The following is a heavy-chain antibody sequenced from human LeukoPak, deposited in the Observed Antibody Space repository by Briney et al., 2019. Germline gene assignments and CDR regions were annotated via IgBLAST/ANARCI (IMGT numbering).Heavy chain of an antibody. Sequence: GRSLRLSCAASGFTFSKYGIHWVRQAPGKGLECVAVISYDGSNEYYADCVKRRFTISRENPKHTLYLQMNSLRLEDTAVYYCAKELSSGWVDHWGQGPLVSVSS. V-gene: IGHV3-30*18. J-gene: IGHJ4*02. CDR2: ISYDGSNE. CDR1: GFTFSKYG. CDR3: AKELSSGWVDH. D-gene: IGHD6-19*01.